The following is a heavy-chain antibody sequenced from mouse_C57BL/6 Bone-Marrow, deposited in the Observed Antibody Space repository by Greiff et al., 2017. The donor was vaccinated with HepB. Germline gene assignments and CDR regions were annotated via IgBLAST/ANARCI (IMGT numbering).Heavy chain of an antibody. D-gene: IGHD2-3*01. CDR1: GYTFTDYE. Sequence: VQLVESGAELVRPGASVTLSCKASGYTFTDYEMHWVKQTPVHGLEWIGAIDPETGGTAYNQKFKGKAILTADKSSSTAYMELRSLTSEDSAVYYCTRWDDGYYGYFDVWGTGTTVTVSS. CDR2: IDPETGGT. V-gene: IGHV1-15*01. CDR3: TRWDDGYYGYFDV. J-gene: IGHJ1*03.